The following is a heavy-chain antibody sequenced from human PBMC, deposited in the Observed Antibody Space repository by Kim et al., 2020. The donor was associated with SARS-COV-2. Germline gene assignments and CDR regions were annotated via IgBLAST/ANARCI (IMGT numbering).Heavy chain of an antibody. Sequence: WVSGSIGDGSSTTYADSVKGRFTISRDNTKNTLYLQMNSLRAEDTATYYCVREDCSTTSCQKPNYFDSWGQGTLVTVSS. V-gene: IGHV3-74*01. CDR2: SIGDGSST. J-gene: IGHJ4*02. D-gene: IGHD2-2*01. CDR3: VREDCSTTSCQKPNYFDS.